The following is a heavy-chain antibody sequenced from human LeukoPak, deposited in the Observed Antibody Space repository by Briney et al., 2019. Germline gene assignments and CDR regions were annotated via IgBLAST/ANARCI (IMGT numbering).Heavy chain of an antibody. V-gene: IGHV3-30*04. CDR3: ARDTSFAVGATLDF. CDR1: GFTFSCYA. CDR2: VSYDGSNK. Sequence: QPGRSLRLSCAASGFTFSCYAMHWVRQAPGKGLEWVAVVSYDGSNKYYANSVKGRFTISRDKSKNTLHLQMNSLRAEDTAIYYCARDTSFAVGATLDFWGQGTLVTVSS. D-gene: IGHD1-26*01. J-gene: IGHJ4*02.